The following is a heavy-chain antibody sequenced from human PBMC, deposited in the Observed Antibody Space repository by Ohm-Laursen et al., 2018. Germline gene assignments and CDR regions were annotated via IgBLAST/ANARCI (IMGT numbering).Heavy chain of an antibody. CDR2: ISFSGSHI. D-gene: IGHD3-3*01. CDR3: ARDAPNYKTISGVVTALGMDV. V-gene: IGHV3-21*01. CDR1: RLTLKSYS. Sequence: GSLRLSCAASRLTLKSYSMNWVRQAPGKGLEWVSSISFSGSHIYYADSVKGRFTISRDNAKTTLYLQMNSLRAEDTAVYYCARDAPNYKTISGVVTALGMDVWGQGTTVTVSS. J-gene: IGHJ6*02.